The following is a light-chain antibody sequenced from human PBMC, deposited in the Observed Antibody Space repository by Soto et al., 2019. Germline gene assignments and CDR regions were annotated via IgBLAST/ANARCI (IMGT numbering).Light chain of an antibody. Sequence: EIELTQSPDTLSLSPGERATLSCRASQSVSSSLAWYQQKPGQAPRLLIYGASSRATGIPARFSGSGSGTEFTLTITSLQSEDFAVYYCQQYNSWPRTFGQGGKVDI. CDR3: QQYNSWPRT. V-gene: IGKV3-15*01. CDR1: QSVSSS. J-gene: IGKJ1*01. CDR2: GAS.